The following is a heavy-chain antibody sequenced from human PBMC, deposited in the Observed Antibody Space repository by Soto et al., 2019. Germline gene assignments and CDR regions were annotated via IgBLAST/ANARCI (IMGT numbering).Heavy chain of an antibody. V-gene: IGHV5-51*01. J-gene: IGHJ3*02. CDR1: GYSFTSYW. D-gene: IGHD3-22*01. CDR3: ARSGTYYYDSSGYYSRDAFDI. CDR2: IYPGDSDT. Sequence: GESLKISCKGSGYSFTSYWIGWVRQMPGKGLEWMGIIYPGDSDTRYSPSFQGQVTISADKSIGTAYLQWSSLKASDTAMYYCARSGTYYYDSSGYYSRDAFDIWGQGQWSQSPQ.